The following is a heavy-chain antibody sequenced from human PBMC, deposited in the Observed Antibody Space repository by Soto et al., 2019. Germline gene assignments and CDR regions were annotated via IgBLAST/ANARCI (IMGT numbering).Heavy chain of an antibody. D-gene: IGHD4-17*01. Sequence: GGSLRLSCAASGFTFSSYSMNWVRQAPGKGLEWVSSISSSSYIYYADSVKGRFTISRDNAKNSLYLQMNSLRAEDTAVYYCARDMTTLRYYYYGMDVWGQGTTVTVSS. J-gene: IGHJ6*02. CDR3: ARDMTTLRYYYYGMDV. V-gene: IGHV3-21*01. CDR2: ISSSSYI. CDR1: GFTFSSYS.